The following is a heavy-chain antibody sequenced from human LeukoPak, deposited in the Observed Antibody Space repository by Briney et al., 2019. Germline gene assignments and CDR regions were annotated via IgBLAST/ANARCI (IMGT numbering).Heavy chain of an antibody. J-gene: IGHJ4*02. CDR1: GFAFSANA. V-gene: IGHV3-30*18. D-gene: IGHD6-19*01. CDR2: ISYDGSNA. CDR3: AKSNSGWYVPPSD. Sequence: GGSLGLSGAVSGFAFSANACPGVGQPPARGLGGGAVISYDGSNAYYADSVKGRFTISRDNSKNTLYLQMNSLRAEDTAVYYCAKSNSGWYVPPSDWGQGTLVTVSS.